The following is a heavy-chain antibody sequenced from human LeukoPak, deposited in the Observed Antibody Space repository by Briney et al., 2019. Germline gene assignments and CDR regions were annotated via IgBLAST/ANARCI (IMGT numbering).Heavy chain of an antibody. D-gene: IGHD2-2*01. CDR3: ARKYCSSISCLFDY. CDR1: GFTVSSNY. V-gene: IGHV3-11*04. CDR2: ISSSGSAI. Sequence: GGSLRLSCAASGFTVSSNYMSWVRQAPGKGLEWVSYISSSGSAIYYADSVKGRFTISRDNAKNSLYLQMNSLRAEDTAVYYCARKYCSSISCLFDYWGQGTLVTVSS. J-gene: IGHJ4*02.